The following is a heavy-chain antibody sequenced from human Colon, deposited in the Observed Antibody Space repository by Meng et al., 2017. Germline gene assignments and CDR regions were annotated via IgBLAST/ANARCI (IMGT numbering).Heavy chain of an antibody. CDR1: GVTFSSYW. CDR2: VSADGSST. J-gene: IGHJ1*01. D-gene: IGHD3-9*01. V-gene: IGHV3-74*01. Sequence: EVVLVCSGGGLVQPGGSLRLSCAASGVTFSSYWMHWVRQAPGKGLVWVSSVSADGSSTNYADSVKGRFSISRDNAKDTVFLQMNSLRGEDTAVYYCANDRLNHWGQGTLVTVSS. CDR3: ANDRLNH.